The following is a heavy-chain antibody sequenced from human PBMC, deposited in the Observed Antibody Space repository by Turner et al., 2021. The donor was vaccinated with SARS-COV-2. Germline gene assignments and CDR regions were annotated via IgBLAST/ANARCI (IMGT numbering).Heavy chain of an antibody. Sequence: EVQLVESGGGLVQPGGSLRLSWAASGFTVSSNYMSWVRQAPGKGLEWVSIIYSGGSTYYADSVKGRFTISRDNSKNTLYLQMNSLRAEDTAVYYCAREIDDYVWGSYRRGYWGQGTLVTVSS. CDR2: IYSGGST. CDR3: AREIDDYVWGSYRRGY. V-gene: IGHV3-66*01. D-gene: IGHD3-16*02. J-gene: IGHJ4*02. CDR1: GFTVSSNY.